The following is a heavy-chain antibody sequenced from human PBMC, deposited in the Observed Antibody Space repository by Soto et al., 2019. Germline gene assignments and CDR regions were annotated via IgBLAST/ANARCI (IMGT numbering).Heavy chain of an antibody. J-gene: IGHJ4*02. CDR2: ISGNSGSI. CDR1: GFTFDDYA. D-gene: IGHD6-19*01. V-gene: IGHV3-9*01. Sequence: GGSLRLSCAASGFTFDDYAMHWVRQGPGKDLEWVSGISGNSGSIGYADSVKGRFTISRDNAKNSLYLQMDSLRPEDTAFYYCTKEKYSSGWPRGSFDYWGQGTLVTVSS. CDR3: TKEKYSSGWPRGSFDY.